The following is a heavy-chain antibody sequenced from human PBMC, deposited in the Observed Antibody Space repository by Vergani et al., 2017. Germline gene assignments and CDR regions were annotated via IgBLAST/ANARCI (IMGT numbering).Heavy chain of an antibody. D-gene: IGHD3-3*01. Sequence: EVQLLESGGGLVQPGGSLRLSCAASGFTFSSYAMSWVRQAPGKGLEWVSAISGSGGSTYYADSVKGRFTISRDNSKNTLYLQMNSLRAEDTAVYYCAKDYSEWLFGQTPGAFDIWGQGTMVTVSS. CDR3: AKDYSEWLFGQTPGAFDI. CDR2: ISGSGGST. CDR1: GFTFSSYA. V-gene: IGHV3-23*01. J-gene: IGHJ3*02.